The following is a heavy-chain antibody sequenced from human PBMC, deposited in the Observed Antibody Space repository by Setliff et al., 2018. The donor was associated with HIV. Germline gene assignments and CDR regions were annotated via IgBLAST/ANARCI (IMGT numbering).Heavy chain of an antibody. D-gene: IGHD1-26*01. CDR3: TRWIVGSSNIFAFDI. V-gene: IGHV1-18*01. J-gene: IGHJ3*02. Sequence: GASVKVSCKASGYTFTSCGISWVRQAPGQGLEWMGWISAYNGNTTYAQKFQGRVTMARDTSTSTVYMELSSLRSEDTAVYYCTRWIVGSSNIFAFDIWGQGTLVTVSS. CDR2: ISAYNGNT. CDR1: GYTFTSCG.